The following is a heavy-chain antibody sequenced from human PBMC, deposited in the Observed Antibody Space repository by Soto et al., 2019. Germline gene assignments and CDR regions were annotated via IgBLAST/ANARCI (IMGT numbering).Heavy chain of an antibody. V-gene: IGHV3-23*01. D-gene: IGHD3-16*02. J-gene: IGHJ4*02. CDR2: ISGSDGST. Sequence: GGSLRISCAASGFTFSSYGMSWVRQAPGKGLEWVSKISGSDGSTYFADSVKGRFTISRDNAKNTLYLQMNSLRAEDTAVYYCAKDRLGRVISAFDCWGQGTLVTVSS. CDR1: GFTFSSYG. CDR3: AKDRLGRVISAFDC.